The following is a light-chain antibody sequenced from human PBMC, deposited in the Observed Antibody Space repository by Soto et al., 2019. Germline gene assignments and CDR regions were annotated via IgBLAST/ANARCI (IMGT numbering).Light chain of an antibody. J-gene: IGKJ1*01. V-gene: IGKV1D-12*01. CDR2: AAS. Sequence: DIQMTQSPSSVSASVGDRVTITCRASQALSTWLAWYQQKPGKAPKLLIYAASNLQTGVPSRFSGSGSGTDLTLTISSRQPEDFATYYCQQANSFPRTFGQGTKVDIK. CDR3: QQANSFPRT. CDR1: QALSTW.